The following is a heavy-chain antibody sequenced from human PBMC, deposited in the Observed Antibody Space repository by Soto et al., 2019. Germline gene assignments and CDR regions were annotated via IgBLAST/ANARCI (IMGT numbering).Heavy chain of an antibody. V-gene: IGHV3-23*01. J-gene: IGHJ5*02. CDR1: GFTFSSYA. CDR2: IDASLNT. CDR3: ARSAGSRYCADTCYPNWFDP. D-gene: IGHD2-8*02. Sequence: GGSLRLSCAASGFTFSSYAMNWVRQAPEEGLEWVSTIDASLNTYYADSVKGHFTISRDNSKNTLSLQMTSLRAEDTAVYYCARSAGSRYCADTCYPNWFDPWGQGTLVTVSS.